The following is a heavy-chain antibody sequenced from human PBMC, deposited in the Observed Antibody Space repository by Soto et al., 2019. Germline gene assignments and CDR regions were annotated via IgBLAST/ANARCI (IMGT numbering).Heavy chain of an antibody. J-gene: IGHJ6*02. V-gene: IGHV1-69*13. D-gene: IGHD1-7*01. CDR1: GGTFSSYA. CDR2: IIPIFGTA. CDR3: ASGGLELPYYYYGMDV. Sequence: SVKVSCKASGGTFSSYAISWVRQAPGQGLEWMGGIIPIFGTANYAQKFQGRVTITADESTSTAYMELSSLRSEDTAVYYCASGGLELPYYYYGMDVWGQGTTVTVSS.